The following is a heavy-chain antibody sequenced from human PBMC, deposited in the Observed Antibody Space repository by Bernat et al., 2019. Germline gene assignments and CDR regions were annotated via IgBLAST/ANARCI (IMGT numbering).Heavy chain of an antibody. CDR1: GFTFSGSA. J-gene: IGHJ3*02. CDR2: IRSKANSYAT. D-gene: IGHD2-21*02. CDR3: TGSVVVTAERYSGAFDI. V-gene: IGHV3-73*02. Sequence: EVQLVESGGGLVQPGGSLKLSCAASGFTFSGSAMHWVRQASGKGLEWVGRIRSKANSYATAYAASVKGMFTISRDDSKNTAYLQMNSLKTEDTAVYYCTGSVVVTAERYSGAFDIWRQGTMVTVSS.